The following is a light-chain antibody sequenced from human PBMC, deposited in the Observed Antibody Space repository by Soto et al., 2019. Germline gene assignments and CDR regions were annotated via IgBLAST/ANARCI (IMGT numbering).Light chain of an antibody. J-gene: IGKJ5*01. Sequence: ESALTQSPATLSLSPGESANLWCRATRSVSSYLAWYQQKPGQAPRLIIYDAYSRPTDIHARFSGSGSGEDCTLTIRSIEPEDFALYYCKKRSNWPITGGQGTQREIK. V-gene: IGKV3-11*01. CDR1: RSVSSY. CDR2: DAY. CDR3: KKRSNWPIT.